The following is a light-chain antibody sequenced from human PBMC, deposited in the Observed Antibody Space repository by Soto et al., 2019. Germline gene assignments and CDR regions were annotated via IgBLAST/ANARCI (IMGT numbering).Light chain of an antibody. CDR3: QQRSDWPIT. Sequence: EIVLTQSPASLSLSPGERATLSCRASQSVDSHLVWYQQKPGQAPRLLIFGASNRATGIPARFSGSGFGTDFTLAINRLEPDDFAVYYCQQRSDWPITFGQGTRLEIK. CDR1: QSVDSH. V-gene: IGKV3-11*01. CDR2: GAS. J-gene: IGKJ5*01.